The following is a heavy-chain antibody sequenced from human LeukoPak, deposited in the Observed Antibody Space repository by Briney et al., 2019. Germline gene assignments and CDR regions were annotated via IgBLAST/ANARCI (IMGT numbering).Heavy chain of an antibody. V-gene: IGHV4-34*01. Sequence: PSETLSLTCAVYGGSFSGYYWRWIRQPPGKGLEWIGEINHSGSTNYNPSLKSRVTISVDTTKHQFSLKLSSVTAADLAVYYCARGIHGPLRFLEWLSLSLGYYYMDVWGKGTTVTVSS. D-gene: IGHD3-3*01. CDR2: INHSGST. CDR3: ARGIHGPLRFLEWLSLSLGYYYMDV. J-gene: IGHJ6*03. CDR1: GGSFSGYY.